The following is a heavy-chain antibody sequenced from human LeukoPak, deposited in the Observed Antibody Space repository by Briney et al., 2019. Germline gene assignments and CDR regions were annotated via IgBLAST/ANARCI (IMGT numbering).Heavy chain of an antibody. Sequence: GGSLRLSCAVSGFTVTSNYMSWVRQAPGKGLEWVSVVYPGGFTYHADSVKGRFTISRDTSKNTVYLQMNSLRAEDTAVYYCAIGGVIWRMDVWGQGPTVTVSS. J-gene: IGHJ6*02. CDR1: GFTVTSNY. D-gene: IGHD2/OR15-2a*01. CDR2: VYPGGFT. V-gene: IGHV3-66*01. CDR3: AIGGVIWRMDV.